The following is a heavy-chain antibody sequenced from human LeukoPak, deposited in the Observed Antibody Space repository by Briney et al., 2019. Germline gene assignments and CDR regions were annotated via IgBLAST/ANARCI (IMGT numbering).Heavy chain of an antibody. Sequence: GGSLRLSCAASGFTFSSYAMSWVRQAPGKGLEWVGFIRSKAYGGTTEYAASVKGRFTISRDDSKSIAYLQMNSLKTEDTAVYYCTRKPVAGVYYYYGMDVWGQGTTVTVSS. CDR1: GFTFSSYA. V-gene: IGHV3-49*04. J-gene: IGHJ6*02. CDR2: IRSKAYGGTT. D-gene: IGHD6-19*01. CDR3: TRKPVAGVYYYYGMDV.